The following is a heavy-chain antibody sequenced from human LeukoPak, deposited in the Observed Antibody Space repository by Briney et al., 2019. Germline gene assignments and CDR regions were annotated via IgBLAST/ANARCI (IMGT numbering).Heavy chain of an antibody. CDR3: ARGFAMVRGVILYYFDY. CDR1: GFTFSSYG. J-gene: IGHJ4*02. CDR2: IRYDGSNK. V-gene: IGHV3-30*02. Sequence: EAGGSLRLSCAASGFTFSSYGMHWVRQAPGKGLEWVAFIRYDGSNKYYADSVKGRFTISRDNSKNTLYLQMNSLRSEDTAVYYCARGFAMVRGVILYYFDYWGQGTLVTVSS. D-gene: IGHD3-10*01.